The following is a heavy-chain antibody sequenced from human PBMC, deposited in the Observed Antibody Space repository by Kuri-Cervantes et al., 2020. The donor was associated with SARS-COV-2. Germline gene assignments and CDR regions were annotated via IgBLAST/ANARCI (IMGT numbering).Heavy chain of an antibody. V-gene: IGHV3-33*08. D-gene: IGHD3-16*02. J-gene: IGHJ4*02. CDR3: ARDTVRGVIRYYFDY. CDR2: IWYDGSNK. CDR1: GFTFSSYG. Sequence: GESLKISCAASGFTFSSYGMHWVRQAPGKGLEWVAVIWYDGSNKYYADSVKGRFTISRDNSKNTLYLQMNSLRAEDTAVYYCARDTVRGVIRYYFDYWGRGTLVTVSS.